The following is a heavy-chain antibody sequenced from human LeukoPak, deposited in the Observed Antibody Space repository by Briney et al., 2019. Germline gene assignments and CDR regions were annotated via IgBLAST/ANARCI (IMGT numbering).Heavy chain of an antibody. CDR2: INHSGST. J-gene: IGHJ3*02. D-gene: IGHD5-12*01. CDR3: ARSCRILDIVATIRARLGGNGFDI. V-gene: IGHV4-34*01. Sequence: PSETLSLTCAVYGGSFSGYYWSWIRQPPGKGLEWIGEINHSGSTNYNPSLKSRVTISVDTSKNQFSLKLSSVTAADKAVYYCARSCRILDIVATIRARLGGNGFDIWGQGTMVTVSS. CDR1: GGSFSGYY.